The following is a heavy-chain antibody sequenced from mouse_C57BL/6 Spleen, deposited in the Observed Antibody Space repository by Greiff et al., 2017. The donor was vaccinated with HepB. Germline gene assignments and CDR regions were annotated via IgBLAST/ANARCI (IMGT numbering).Heavy chain of an antibody. CDR2: IDPETGGT. D-gene: IGHD1-1*01. Sequence: VQLQQSGAELVRPGASVTLSCKASGYTFTDYEMHWVKQTPVHGLEWIGAIDPETGGTAYNQKFKGKAILTADKSSSTAYMELRSLTSEDSAVYYFTGRDYGSSYPFAYWGQGTLVTVSA. V-gene: IGHV1-15*01. J-gene: IGHJ3*01. CDR3: TGRDYGSSYPFAY. CDR1: GYTFTDYE.